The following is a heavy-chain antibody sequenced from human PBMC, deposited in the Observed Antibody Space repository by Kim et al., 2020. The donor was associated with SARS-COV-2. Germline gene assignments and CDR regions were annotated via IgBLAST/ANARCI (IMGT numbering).Heavy chain of an antibody. CDR1: GFTVSSNY. Sequence: GGSLRLSCAASGFTVSSNYMSWVRQAPGKGLEWVSVIYSGGSTYYADSVKGRFTISRHNSKNTLYLQMNSLRAEDTAVYYCASHSIIPARYGMDVWGQGTTVTVSS. V-gene: IGHV3-53*04. CDR3: ASHSIIPARYGMDV. D-gene: IGHD3-16*01. J-gene: IGHJ6*02. CDR2: IYSGGST.